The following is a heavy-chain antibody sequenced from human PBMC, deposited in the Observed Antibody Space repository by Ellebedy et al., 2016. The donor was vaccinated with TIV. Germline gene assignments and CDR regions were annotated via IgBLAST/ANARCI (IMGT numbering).Heavy chain of an antibody. D-gene: IGHD6-13*01. V-gene: IGHV4-34*01. CDR3: ARHIMQQRDAFHI. Sequence: GSLRLXCAVYGGSFSGYYWSWIRQPPGKGLEWIGEINHSGSTYYNPSLKSRVTISVDTSKNHFSLRLSSVTAADTAVYYCARHIMQQRDAFHIWGQGTMVTVSS. J-gene: IGHJ3*02. CDR2: INHSGST. CDR1: GGSFSGYY.